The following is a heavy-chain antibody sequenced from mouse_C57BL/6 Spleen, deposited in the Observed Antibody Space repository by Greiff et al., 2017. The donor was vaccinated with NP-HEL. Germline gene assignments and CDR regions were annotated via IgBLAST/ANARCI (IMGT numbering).Heavy chain of an antibody. J-gene: IGHJ2*01. CDR3: ARSPFITTVVAPDYFDY. Sequence: QVQLKQSGPELVKPGASVKISCKASGYAFSSSWMNWVKQRPGKGLEWIGRIYPGDGDTNYNGKFKGKATLTADKSSSTAYMQLSSLTSEDSAVYFYARSPFITTVVAPDYFDYWGQGTTLTVSS. CDR1: GYAFSSSW. CDR2: IYPGDGDT. V-gene: IGHV1-82*01. D-gene: IGHD1-1*01.